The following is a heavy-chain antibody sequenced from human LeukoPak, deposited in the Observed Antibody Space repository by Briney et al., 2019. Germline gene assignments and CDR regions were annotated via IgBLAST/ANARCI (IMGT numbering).Heavy chain of an antibody. J-gene: IGHJ5*02. CDR1: GFTFSNYV. CDR2: MSSGGST. CDR3: ARDHTVVRSNWFDP. Sequence: GGSLRLSCVASGFTFSNYVMSWVRQAPGKGLEWVSAMSSGGSTYYADSVKGRFTISRDNSKNTLYLQMNSLRAEDTAVYYCARDHTVVRSNWFDPWGQGTLVTVSS. V-gene: IGHV3-23*01. D-gene: IGHD4-23*01.